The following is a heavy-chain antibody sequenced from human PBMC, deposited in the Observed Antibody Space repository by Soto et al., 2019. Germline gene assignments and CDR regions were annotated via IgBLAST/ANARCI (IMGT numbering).Heavy chain of an antibody. CDR1: GGTFSSYA. CDR3: AKDGPLNYYGMDV. Sequence: QVQLVQSGAEVKKPGSSVKVSCKASGGTFSSYAISWVRQAPGQGLEWMVGIIPIFGTANYAQKFQGRVTITADKSTSTAYMELSSLRSEDTAVYYCAKDGPLNYYGMDVSGQETTVSVSS. CDR2: IIPIFGTA. V-gene: IGHV1-69*06. J-gene: IGHJ6*02.